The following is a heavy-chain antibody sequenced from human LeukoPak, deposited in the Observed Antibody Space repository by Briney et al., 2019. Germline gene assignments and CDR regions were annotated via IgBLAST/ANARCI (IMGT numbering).Heavy chain of an antibody. Sequence: GGSLRLSCAASGFTFSSFVRRWVGQAPGKGLEWVSAISGSGGTTYYADSVKGRFTSARDNSKKTMYLQMKSLRAEDTAVYYCAHPGYYDTGGLHGYWGQGTLLTVSS. D-gene: IGHD3-22*01. CDR3: AHPGYYDTGGLHGY. V-gene: IGHV3-23*01. CDR2: ISGSGGTT. CDR1: GFTFSSFV. J-gene: IGHJ4*02.